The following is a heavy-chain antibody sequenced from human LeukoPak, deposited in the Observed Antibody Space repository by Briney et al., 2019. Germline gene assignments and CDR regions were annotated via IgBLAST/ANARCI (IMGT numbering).Heavy chain of an antibody. V-gene: IGHV3-23*01. D-gene: IGHD2/OR15-2a*01. CDR1: GFTFSSYA. CDR3: AKDRTHYVLSWLDY. Sequence: GGSLRLSCAASGFTFSSYATSWVRQAPGKGLEWVSAISGSGGSTYYADSVKGRFTISRDNSKNTLYLQMNSLRAEDTAVYYCAKDRTHYVLSWLDYWGQGTLVTVSS. J-gene: IGHJ4*02. CDR2: ISGSGGST.